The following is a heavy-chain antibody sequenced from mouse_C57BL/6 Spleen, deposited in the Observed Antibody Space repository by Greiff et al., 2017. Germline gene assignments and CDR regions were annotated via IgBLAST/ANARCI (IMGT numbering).Heavy chain of an antibody. J-gene: IGHJ4*01. CDR1: GYSITSGYY. D-gene: IGHD4-1*01. Sequence: EVKLMESGPGLVKPSQSLSLTCSVTGYSITSGYYWNWIRQFPGNKLEWMGYISYDGSNNYNPSLKNRISITRDTSKNQFFLKLNSVTTEDTATYYCARPTGTGFAMDYWGQGTSVTVSS. CDR3: ARPTGTGFAMDY. V-gene: IGHV3-6*01. CDR2: ISYDGSN.